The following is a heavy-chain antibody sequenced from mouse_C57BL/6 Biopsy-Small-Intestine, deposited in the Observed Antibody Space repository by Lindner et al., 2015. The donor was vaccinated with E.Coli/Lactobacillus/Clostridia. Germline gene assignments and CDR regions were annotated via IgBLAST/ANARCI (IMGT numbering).Heavy chain of an antibody. Sequence: VQLQESGAELVMPGASVKLSCKASGYTFTSYWMHWVKQRPGQGLEWIGEIDPSGSYTNYNQKFKGKATLTVDKSSSTAYMQLSSLTSEDSAVYYCARRTTVRTYWTYWGQGTSVTVSS. J-gene: IGHJ4*01. CDR2: IDPSGSYT. V-gene: IGHV1-69*01. CDR3: ARRTTVRTYWTY. CDR1: GYTFTSYW. D-gene: IGHD1-1*01.